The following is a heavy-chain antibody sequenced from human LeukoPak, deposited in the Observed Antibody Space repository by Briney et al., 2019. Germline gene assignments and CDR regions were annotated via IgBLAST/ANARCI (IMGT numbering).Heavy chain of an antibody. CDR2: IKQDGSEK. D-gene: IGHD3-3*01. Sequence: GGPLRLSCAPSGFPFSSYWMRGARGAPGRGREWVANIKQDGSEKYYVDSVKGRFTISRDNAKNSLYLQMNSLRAEDTAVYYCARGYDFCLFGGQGTLVTVSS. CDR3: ARGYDFCLF. J-gene: IGHJ4*02. V-gene: IGHV3-7*01. CDR1: GFPFSSYW.